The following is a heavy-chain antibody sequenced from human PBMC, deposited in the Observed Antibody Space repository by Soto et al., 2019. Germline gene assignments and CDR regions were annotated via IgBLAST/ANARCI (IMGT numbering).Heavy chain of an antibody. V-gene: IGHV3-33*01. Sequence: QVQLVESGGGVVQPGRSLRLSCAASGFTFSSYGMHWVRQAPGKGLEWVAVIWYDGSNKYYADSVKGRFTISRDNSKNTLYLQMTSLRAEDTAVYYCARDRGGSYYLDYWGQGTLVTVSS. D-gene: IGHD1-26*01. CDR1: GFTFSSYG. J-gene: IGHJ4*02. CDR3: ARDRGGSYYLDY. CDR2: IWYDGSNK.